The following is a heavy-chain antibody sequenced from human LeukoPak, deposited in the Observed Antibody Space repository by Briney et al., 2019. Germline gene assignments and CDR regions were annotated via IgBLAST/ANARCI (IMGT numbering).Heavy chain of an antibody. J-gene: IGHJ4*02. V-gene: IGHV3-23*01. D-gene: IGHD2-2*01. CDR2: ISGSGVTT. CDR3: TRVSTYCSSTSCYWRAHDY. Sequence: PGGSLRLSCAASGFTFSNYAMSWVRQAPGKGLEWVSAISGSGVTTYYADSVKGRFTISRDNSKNTLYLQMNSLKTEDTAVYYCTRVSTYCSSTSCYWRAHDYWGQGTLVTVSS. CDR1: GFTFSNYA.